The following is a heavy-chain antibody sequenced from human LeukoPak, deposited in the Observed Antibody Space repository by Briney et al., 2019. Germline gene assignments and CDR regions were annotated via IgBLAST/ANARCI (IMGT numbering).Heavy chain of an antibody. V-gene: IGHV3-21*01. Sequence: GGSLRLSCAASGFTFSNYNMNWVRQAPGKGLEWVSSISYSSSYIYYADSVKGRFTISRDNSKNTLYLQMNSLRAEDTAVYYCARAPGYGTAYYFDYWGQGTLVTVS. CDR1: GFTFSNYN. CDR2: ISYSSSYI. CDR3: ARAPGYGTAYYFDY. J-gene: IGHJ4*02. D-gene: IGHD1-1*01.